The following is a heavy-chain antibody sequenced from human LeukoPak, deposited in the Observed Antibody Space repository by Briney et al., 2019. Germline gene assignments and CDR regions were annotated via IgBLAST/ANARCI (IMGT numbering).Heavy chain of an antibody. V-gene: IGHV3-21*01. J-gene: IGHJ6*03. D-gene: IGHD1-26*01. CDR1: GFTFSNYW. CDR2: ITSSSTYI. Sequence: GGSLRLSCAASGFTFSNYWMHWVRHAPGKGLEWIPSITSSSTYIYYADSVKGRFTISRDNAKNSLYLQMNSLRTEDTAVYYCARDPYSGSYGDYYYYYMDVWGQGTLVTVSS. CDR3: ARDPYSGSYGDYYYYYMDV.